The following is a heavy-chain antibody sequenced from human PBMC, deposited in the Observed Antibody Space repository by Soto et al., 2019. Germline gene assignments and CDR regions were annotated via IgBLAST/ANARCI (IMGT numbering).Heavy chain of an antibody. V-gene: IGHV3-15*01. CDR3: TTDHHYDILTGYSYYYYGMDV. J-gene: IGHJ6*04. CDR1: GFTFSNAW. Sequence: PGGSLRLSCAASGFTFSNAWMSWVRQAPGKGLEWVGRIKSKTDGGTTDYAAPVKGRFTISRDDSKNTLYLQMNSLKTEDTAVYYCTTDHHYDILTGYSYYYYGMDVWGKGTTVTVSS. CDR2: IKSKTDGGTT. D-gene: IGHD3-9*01.